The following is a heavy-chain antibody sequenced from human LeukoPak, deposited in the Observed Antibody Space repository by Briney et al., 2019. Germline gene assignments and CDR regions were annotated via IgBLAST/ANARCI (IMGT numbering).Heavy chain of an antibody. CDR2: ISGSGGST. Sequence: PGGSLRLSCAASGFTFSSYAMSWVRQAPGKGLEWVSAISGSGGSTYYADSAKGRFTISRDNSKNTLYLQMNSLRAEDTAVYYCAKDRYYDILTGYTNYFDYWGQGTLVTVSS. V-gene: IGHV3-23*01. J-gene: IGHJ4*02. CDR3: AKDRYYDILTGYTNYFDY. D-gene: IGHD3-9*01. CDR1: GFTFSSYA.